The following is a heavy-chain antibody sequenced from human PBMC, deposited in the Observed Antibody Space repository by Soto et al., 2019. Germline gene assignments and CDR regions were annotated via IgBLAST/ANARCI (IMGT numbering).Heavy chain of an antibody. Sequence: SVKVSCKASGGTLSSYAISWVRQAPGQGLEWMGGIIPIFGTANYAQKFQGRVTITADESTSTAYMELSSLRSEDTAVYYCARSGHYYDSSGYYWYFDYWGQGTLVTVSS. V-gene: IGHV1-69*13. J-gene: IGHJ4*02. CDR1: GGTLSSYA. CDR3: ARSGHYYDSSGYYWYFDY. D-gene: IGHD3-22*01. CDR2: IIPIFGTA.